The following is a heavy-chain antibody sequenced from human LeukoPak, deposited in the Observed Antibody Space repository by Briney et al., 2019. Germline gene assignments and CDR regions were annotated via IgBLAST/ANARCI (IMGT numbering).Heavy chain of an antibody. Sequence: PGGSLRLSCAASGFTVSSNYMSWVRQAPGKGLEWVSIIYSGGSTYYADSVKGRFTISRDNSKNTLYLQMNSLRAEDTAVYYCARDFSFYDRNDYWGQGTLVTVSS. CDR1: GFTVSSNY. V-gene: IGHV3-53*01. CDR3: ARDFSFYDRNDY. J-gene: IGHJ4*02. CDR2: IYSGGST. D-gene: IGHD3-22*01.